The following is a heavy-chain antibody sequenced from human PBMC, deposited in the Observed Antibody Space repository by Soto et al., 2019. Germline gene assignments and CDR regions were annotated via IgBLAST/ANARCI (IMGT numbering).Heavy chain of an antibody. D-gene: IGHD4-17*01. CDR3: ARGMTTVTNFDY. J-gene: IGHJ4*02. CDR1: GGSISRGGYS. Sequence: QLQLQESGSGLVKPSQTLALTCAVSGGSISRGGYSWSWIRQPPGKGLEWIGYIYHSGSTYYNPSLNSRVTLSVDRSKNQISLKLISVTAADTAVYFCARGMTTVTNFDYLGQGTLVTVSS. V-gene: IGHV4-30-2*01. CDR2: IYHSGST.